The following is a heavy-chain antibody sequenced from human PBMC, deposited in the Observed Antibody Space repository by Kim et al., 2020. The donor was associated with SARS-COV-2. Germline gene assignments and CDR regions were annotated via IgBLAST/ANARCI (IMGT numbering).Heavy chain of an antibody. CDR1: GGSVSSGSYY. Sequence: SETLSLTCTVSGGSVSSGSYYWSWIRQPPGKGLEWIGYIYYSGSTNYNPSLKSRVTISVDTSKNQFSLKLSSVTAADTAVYYCARAPGYSSSFGWFDPWGQGTLVTVSS. V-gene: IGHV4-61*01. D-gene: IGHD6-13*01. J-gene: IGHJ5*02. CDR2: IYYSGST. CDR3: ARAPGYSSSFGWFDP.